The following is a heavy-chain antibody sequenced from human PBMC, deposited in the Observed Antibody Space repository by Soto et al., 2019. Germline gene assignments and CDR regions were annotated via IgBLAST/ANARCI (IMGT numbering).Heavy chain of an antibody. CDR2: INHSGST. J-gene: IGHJ6*02. D-gene: IGHD3-10*01. V-gene: IGHV4-34*01. Sequence: PSETLSLTCAVYGGSFSGYYWSWIRQPPGKGLEWIGEINHSGSTNYNPSLKSRVTISVDTSKNQFSLKLSSVTAADTAVCYCARDHYYGSGRMVYYYYGMDVWGQGTTVTVSS. CDR3: ARDHYYGSGRMVYYYYGMDV. CDR1: GGSFSGYY.